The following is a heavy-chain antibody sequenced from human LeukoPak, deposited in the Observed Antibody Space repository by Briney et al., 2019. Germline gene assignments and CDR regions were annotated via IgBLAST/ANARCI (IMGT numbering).Heavy chain of an antibody. V-gene: IGHV1-2*04. CDR1: GYTFTGYY. CDR3: AREGIAAAGLDFDY. D-gene: IGHD6-13*01. CDR2: INPNSGGT. Sequence: GASVKVSCKASGYTFTGYYMHWVRQAPGQGLEWMGWINPNSGGTNYAQKFQGWVTMTRDTSISTAYMELSRLRSDDTAVYYCAREGIAAAGLDFDYWGQGTLVTVSS. J-gene: IGHJ4*02.